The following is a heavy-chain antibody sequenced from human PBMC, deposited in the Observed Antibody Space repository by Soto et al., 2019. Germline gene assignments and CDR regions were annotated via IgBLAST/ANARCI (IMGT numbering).Heavy chain of an antibody. D-gene: IGHD1-26*01. J-gene: IGHJ6*03. CDR1: GFTFSSYA. Sequence: GGSLRLSCAASGFTFSSYAMSWVRQAPGKGLEWVSAISGSGGSTYYADSVKGRFTISRDNSKNTLYLQMNSLRAEDTAVYYCAKDLRGARYYYMDVWGKGTTVTVSS. CDR2: ISGSGGST. CDR3: AKDLRGARYYYMDV. V-gene: IGHV3-23*01.